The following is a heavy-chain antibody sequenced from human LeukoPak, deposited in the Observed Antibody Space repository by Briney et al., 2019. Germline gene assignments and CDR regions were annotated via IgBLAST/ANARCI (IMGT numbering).Heavy chain of an antibody. J-gene: IGHJ4*02. D-gene: IGHD2-8*01. Sequence: GRSLRLSCAASGFTFSTYAMNWVRQAPGKGLEWVAVISYDGRQNYYADSVKGRFTISRDNSKNTLYLQMNSLRDEDSAAYYCARVYLERLTAGYFDHWGQGTLVTVSS. CDR1: GFTFSTYA. CDR3: ARVYLERLTAGYFDH. CDR2: ISYDGRQN. V-gene: IGHV3-30*04.